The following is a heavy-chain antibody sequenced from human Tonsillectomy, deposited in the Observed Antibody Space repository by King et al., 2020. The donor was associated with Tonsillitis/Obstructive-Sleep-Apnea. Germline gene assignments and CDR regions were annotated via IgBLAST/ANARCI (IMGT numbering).Heavy chain of an antibody. CDR1: GGSFSGYY. CDR2: INHSGST. V-gene: IGHV4-34*01. J-gene: IGHJ6*03. Sequence: VQLQQWGAGLLKPSETLSLTCAVYGGSFSGYYWSWIRQPPGKGLEWIGEINHSGSTNYNPSLKSRVTISVDTSKNQFSLKLSSVTAADTAVYYCARSPMTTVTTFYYYYYMDVWGKGTTVTVSS. CDR3: ARSPMTTVTTFYYYYYMDV. D-gene: IGHD4-11*01.